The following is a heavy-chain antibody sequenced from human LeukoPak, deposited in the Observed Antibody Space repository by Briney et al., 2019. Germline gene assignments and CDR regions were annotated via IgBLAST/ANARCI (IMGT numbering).Heavy chain of an antibody. CDR2: ISSDGRTT. CDR1: GFTFSYNW. V-gene: IGHV3-74*01. CDR3: LGYYSGSPN. Sequence: GSLRLSCAASGFTFSYNWMHWVRQAPGKGLVWVSRISSDGRTTHYADSVKGRFTLSRDSAKNTLFLQMNDLRAEDTAVYYWLGYYSGSPNWGQGTLVTVSS. D-gene: IGHD3-10*01. J-gene: IGHJ4*02.